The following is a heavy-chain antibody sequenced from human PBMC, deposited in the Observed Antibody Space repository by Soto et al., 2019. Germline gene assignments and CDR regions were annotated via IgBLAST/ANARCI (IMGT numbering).Heavy chain of an antibody. V-gene: IGHV1-18*01. CDR1: GYTFTSYG. Sequence: QVQLVQSGAEVKKPGASVKVSCKASGYTFTSYGISWVRQAPGQGLEWMGWISAYNGNTNYAQKLQGRVTMTTDTATSTAYMELRSLRSDDTAGYYCARDPDSSGYYRLDYFDYWGQGTLVTVSS. D-gene: IGHD3-22*01. CDR2: ISAYNGNT. J-gene: IGHJ4*02. CDR3: ARDPDSSGYYRLDYFDY.